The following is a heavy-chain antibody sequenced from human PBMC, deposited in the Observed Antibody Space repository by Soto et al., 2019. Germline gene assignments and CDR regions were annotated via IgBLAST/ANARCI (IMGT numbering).Heavy chain of an antibody. J-gene: IGHJ4*02. CDR1: GFTFSSYG. Sequence: PGGSPRLSCASSGFTFSSYGIHCVRQAPGKGLEWVAVISYDGSNKYYADSVKGRFTISIDNSKNTLYLQMNSLRAEDTAVYYCEKSHFVEWLLNLFDDWGQGTLVTVSS. CDR3: EKSHFVEWLLNLFDD. V-gene: IGHV3-30*18. D-gene: IGHD3-3*01. CDR2: ISYDGSNK.